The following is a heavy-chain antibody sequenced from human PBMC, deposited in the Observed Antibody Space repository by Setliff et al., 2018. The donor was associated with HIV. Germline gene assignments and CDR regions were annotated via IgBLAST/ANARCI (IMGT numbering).Heavy chain of an antibody. D-gene: IGHD6-19*01. Sequence: ASVKVSCKASGYTFTTYAMHWVRQAPGQRLEWMGWINGGNGNTEYSQKFQGRVTITRDISASTAYMELSSLSSEDTAVYYCARDPKQVGAVAGPLDYWGQGTQVTVSS. J-gene: IGHJ4*02. V-gene: IGHV1-3*01. CDR1: GYTFTTYA. CDR2: INGGNGNT. CDR3: ARDPKQVGAVAGPLDY.